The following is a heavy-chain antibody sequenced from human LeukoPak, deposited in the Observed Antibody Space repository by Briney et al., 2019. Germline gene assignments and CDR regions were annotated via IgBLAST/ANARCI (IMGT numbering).Heavy chain of an antibody. CDR2: INSDGSSI. D-gene: IGHD2-15*01. J-gene: IGHJ4*03. Sequence: PGGSLRLSCAASGFTFSSYWMHWVRQVPGKGLVWVSRINSDGSSISYADSVKGRFTISRDNTRNTLYLQMNSLRVEDTAVYYCARDQLYCSGGYCYHDHWGQGILVTVSS. V-gene: IGHV3-74*01. CDR3: ARDQLYCSGGYCYHDH. CDR1: GFTFSSYW.